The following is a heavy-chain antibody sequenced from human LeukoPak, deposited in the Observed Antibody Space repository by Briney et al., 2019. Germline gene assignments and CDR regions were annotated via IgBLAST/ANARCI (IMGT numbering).Heavy chain of an antibody. CDR3: AKLKGQVTTWDS. J-gene: IGHJ5*01. CDR2: IWPDGSEK. CDR1: GFIFSNNY. Sequence: PGGSLRLPCAASGFIFSNNYMSWVRQAPGRGLQWLATIWPDGSEKRYVDSLRGRVTISRDNVERSLYLQMNSLRAEDTAVYYCAKLKGQVTTWDSWGLGIRVTVSS. D-gene: IGHD2-21*02. V-gene: IGHV3-7*03.